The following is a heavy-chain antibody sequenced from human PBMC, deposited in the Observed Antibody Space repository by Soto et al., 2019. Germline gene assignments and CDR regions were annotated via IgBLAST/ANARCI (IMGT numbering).Heavy chain of an antibody. CDR2: IIPIFGTA. CDR1: GGTFSSYA. J-gene: IGHJ5*02. V-gene: IGHV1-69*13. CDR3: ARGGTSYSSSWYAPTFNWFDP. Sequence: GASVKVSCKASGGTFSSYAISWVRQAPGQGLEWMGGIIPIFGTANYAQKFQGRVTITADESTSTAYMELSSLRSEDTAVYYCARGGTSYSSSWYAPTFNWFDPWGQGTLVTSPQ. D-gene: IGHD6-13*01.